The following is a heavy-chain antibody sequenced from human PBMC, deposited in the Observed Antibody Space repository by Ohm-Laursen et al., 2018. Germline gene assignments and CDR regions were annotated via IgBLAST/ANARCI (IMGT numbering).Heavy chain of an antibody. D-gene: IGHD3-10*01. J-gene: IGHJ3*01. Sequence: SDTLSLTCAVNGESSSGYFWNWIRQPPGKGLEWIGEINQSGSTKYNPSLKRRVTLSADSSNSQFSLRLTSVTAADTAVYYCAGRGFWGQGTMVTVSS. CDR1: GESSSGYF. CDR2: INQSGST. V-gene: IGHV4-34*01. CDR3: AGRGF.